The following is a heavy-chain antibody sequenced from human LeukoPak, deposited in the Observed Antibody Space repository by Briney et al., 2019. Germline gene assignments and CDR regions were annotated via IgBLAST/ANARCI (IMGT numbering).Heavy chain of an antibody. CDR3: ARHRSTGWFL. CDR2: ISYSGST. J-gene: IGHJ4*02. Sequence: SETLSLTCTVSGDSFSNYYWSWIRQSPGKGLERIGYISYSGSTNQNPSLKSRVTISIDTSKNQFSLKLSSVTAADTAVYYCARHRSTGWFLWGQGTLVTVSS. D-gene: IGHD6-19*01. V-gene: IGHV4-59*08. CDR1: GDSFSNYY.